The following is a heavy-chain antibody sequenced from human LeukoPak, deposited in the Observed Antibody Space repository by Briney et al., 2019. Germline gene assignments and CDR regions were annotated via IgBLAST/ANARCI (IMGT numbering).Heavy chain of an antibody. Sequence: GGSLRLSCAASGFTFSSYAMSWVRQAPGKGLEWVSYISGSSSTIYYADSVKGRFTISRDNAKNSLYLQMNSLRAEDTAVYYCARDDDYGDWQKDFDYWGQGTLVTVSS. V-gene: IGHV3-48*01. CDR3: ARDDDYGDWQKDFDY. CDR2: ISGSSSTI. D-gene: IGHD4-17*01. J-gene: IGHJ4*02. CDR1: GFTFSSYA.